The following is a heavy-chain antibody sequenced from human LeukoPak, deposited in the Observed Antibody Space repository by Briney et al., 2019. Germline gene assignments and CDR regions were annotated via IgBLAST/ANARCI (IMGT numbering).Heavy chain of an antibody. CDR3: GRGQWTSDY. J-gene: IGHJ4*02. D-gene: IGHD3/OR15-3a*01. CDR2: ISSSSSYT. CDR1: GFTFSDYY. Sequence: GGSLRLSCAASGFTFSDYYLSWIRQAPGKGLEWVSYISSSSSYTKNADAVKGRFTISRDNAKKSVYLQMNSLRAEDTAVYYCGRGQWTSDYWGQEPLVTVSP. V-gene: IGHV3-11*05.